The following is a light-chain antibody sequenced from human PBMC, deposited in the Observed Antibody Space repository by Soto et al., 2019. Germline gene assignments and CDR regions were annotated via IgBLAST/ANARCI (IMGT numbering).Light chain of an antibody. V-gene: IGLV2-14*01. CDR1: SSDVGKYSY. CDR2: EVA. Sequence: QSALTQPASVSGSPGQSITISCTGTSSDVGKYSYVSWYQQHPAKAPKLMIFEVANRPSGVSDRFSGSKSGSTASLTISGLQAEDEADYYCSSYTSSSTLVFGGGTKLTVL. CDR3: SSYTSSSTLV. J-gene: IGLJ3*02.